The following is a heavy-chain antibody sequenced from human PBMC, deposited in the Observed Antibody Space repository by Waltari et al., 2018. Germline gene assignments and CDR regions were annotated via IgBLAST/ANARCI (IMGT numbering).Heavy chain of an antibody. J-gene: IGHJ6*02. CDR3: ARDRDYDFWSGHYYYYGMDV. Sequence: EVQLVESGGGLVKPGGSLRLSCAASGFTFSSYSMNWVRQAPGKGLEWVSSISSSSSYIYYAGSVNGRFTISRDNAKNSLYLQMNSLRADDTAVYYCARDRDYDFWSGHYYYYGMDVWGQGTTVTVSS. CDR1: GFTFSSYS. V-gene: IGHV3-21*01. CDR2: ISSSSSYI. D-gene: IGHD3-3*01.